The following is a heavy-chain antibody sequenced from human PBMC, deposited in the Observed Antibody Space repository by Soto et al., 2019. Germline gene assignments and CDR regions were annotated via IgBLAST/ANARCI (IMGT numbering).Heavy chain of an antibody. CDR3: ARVYNWNYSL. CDR2: IYYSGGT. D-gene: IGHD1-1*01. Sequence: QVQLQESGPGLVKPSQTLSLTCTVSGGSISSGGYYWSWIRQHPGKGLEGIGYIYYSGGTYYNPSLKSRVTISVDTSKNQYSLKLSSVTDADTAVYYCARVYNWNYSLWGQGTLVTVSS. V-gene: IGHV4-31*03. J-gene: IGHJ4*02. CDR1: GGSISSGGYY.